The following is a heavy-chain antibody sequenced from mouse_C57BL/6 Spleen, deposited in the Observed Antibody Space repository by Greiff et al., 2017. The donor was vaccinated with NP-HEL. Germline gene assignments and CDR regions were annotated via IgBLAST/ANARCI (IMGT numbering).Heavy chain of an antibody. CDR1: GYTFTSYW. V-gene: IGHV1-5*01. CDR2: IYPGNSDT. Sequence: EVQLQQSGPVLVRPGASVKMSCKTSGYTFTSYWMHWVKQRPGQGLEWIGGIYPGNSDTSYNQKFKGKAKLTADTSASTAYMERSSLTNEDSAVYYCARCSYDYDGFDYWGQGTTLTVSS. J-gene: IGHJ2*01. CDR3: ARCSYDYDGFDY. D-gene: IGHD2-4*01.